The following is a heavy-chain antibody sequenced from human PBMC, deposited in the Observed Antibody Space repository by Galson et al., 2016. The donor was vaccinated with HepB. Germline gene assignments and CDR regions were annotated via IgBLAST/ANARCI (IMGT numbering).Heavy chain of an antibody. CDR2: IYDSGST. Sequence: SETLSLTCTVSGASISSHYWGWIRQPPGKGLEWIAYIYDSGSTTYKPSLKSRVTISIDTSKNQFSLKLSSVTAAATVFYYGARDLGYDNNKWFDPWGQGTLVTVSS. CDR1: GASISSHY. V-gene: IGHV4-59*11. D-gene: IGHD3-22*01. J-gene: IGHJ5*02. CDR3: ARDLGYDNNKWFDP.